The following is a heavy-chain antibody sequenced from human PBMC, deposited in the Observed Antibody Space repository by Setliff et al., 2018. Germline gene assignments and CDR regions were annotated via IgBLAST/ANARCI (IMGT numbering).Heavy chain of an antibody. Sequence: GASVKVSCKASGGTFSSYAISWVRQAPGQGLEWMGGIIPTFGTANYAQKFQGRVTITTDESTSTAYMELSSLRSEDTAVYYCARSTGYSSRFDYWGQGTLVTVSS. CDR2: IIPTFGTA. D-gene: IGHD6-13*01. CDR1: GGTFSSYA. V-gene: IGHV1-69*05. CDR3: ARSTGYSSRFDY. J-gene: IGHJ4*02.